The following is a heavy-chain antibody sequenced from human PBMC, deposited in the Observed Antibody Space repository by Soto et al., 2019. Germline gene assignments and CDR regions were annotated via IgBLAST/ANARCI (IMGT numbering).Heavy chain of an antibody. CDR1: GDSIGTYY. D-gene: IGHD3-3*01. Sequence: TLSLTCTVAGDSIGTYYWSWIRQPPGKGLEWIAYIYYSGITNYNPSLKSRVSISVDTSRNQFSLELTSVTAADTAVYYCARAMSGYHYYFDYWGQGTLVTVSS. V-gene: IGHV4-59*01. CDR2: IYYSGIT. J-gene: IGHJ4*02. CDR3: ARAMSGYHYYFDY.